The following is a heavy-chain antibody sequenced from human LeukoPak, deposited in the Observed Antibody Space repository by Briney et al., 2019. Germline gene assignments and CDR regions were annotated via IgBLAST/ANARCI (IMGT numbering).Heavy chain of an antibody. CDR3: ARDPYSSGWYVWFDP. CDR1: GFTFSSYS. V-gene: IGHV3-21*01. CDR2: ISSSSSYI. Sequence: GGSLRLSCAASGFTFSSYSMNWVRQAPGKGLEGVSSISSSSSYIYYADSVKGRFTISRDNAKNSLYLQMNSLRAEDTAVYYCARDPYSSGWYVWFDPWGQGTLVTVSS. D-gene: IGHD6-19*01. J-gene: IGHJ5*02.